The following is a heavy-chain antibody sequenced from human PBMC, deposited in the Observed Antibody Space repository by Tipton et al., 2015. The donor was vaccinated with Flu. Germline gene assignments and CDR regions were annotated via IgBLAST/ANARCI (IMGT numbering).Heavy chain of an antibody. CDR3: ARHVYYGDFLDY. CDR1: DFRFTDYY. D-gene: IGHD4-17*01. J-gene: IGHJ4*02. CDR2: ISSSGITT. V-gene: IGHV3-11*01. Sequence: SLRLSCVASDFRFTDYYMSWIRQAPGKGLEWISYISSSGITTKYADSVKGRFTISRDNAKSSLYLQMNSLRADDTAMYFCARHVYYGDFLDYWGQGALVTVSP.